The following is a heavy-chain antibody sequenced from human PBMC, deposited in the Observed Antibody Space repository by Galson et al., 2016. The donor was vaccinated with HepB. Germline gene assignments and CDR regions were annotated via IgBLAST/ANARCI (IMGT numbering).Heavy chain of an antibody. V-gene: IGHV1-18*04. D-gene: IGHD6-6*01. CDR3: ARDWFDYSSSLGYFDL. J-gene: IGHJ2*01. Sequence: SVKVSCKASGYTFNFYGISWVRQAPGQGPEWMGWISAYNGNTNYAQRFQGRVTMTTDTSTSTAYMELRSLISDDTAVHYCARDWFDYSSSLGYFDLWGRGTLVTVSS. CDR2: ISAYNGNT. CDR1: GYTFNFYG.